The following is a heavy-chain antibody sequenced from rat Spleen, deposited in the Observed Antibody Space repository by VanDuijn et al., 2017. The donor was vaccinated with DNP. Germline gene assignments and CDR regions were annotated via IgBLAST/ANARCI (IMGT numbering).Heavy chain of an antibody. CDR3: TRGLRVYYFDY. V-gene: IGHV5-31*01. Sequence: EVQLVESGGGLVQPGRSLKLSCVASGFTFSSYWMYWIRQAPGKGLEWVASITSSGGDTFYRDSVKGRFTVSRDNAKNTLYLQMNSLRSEDTATYYCTRGLRVYYFDYWGQGVMVTVSS. J-gene: IGHJ2*01. CDR2: ITSSGGDT. CDR1: GFTFSSYW. D-gene: IGHD1-11*01.